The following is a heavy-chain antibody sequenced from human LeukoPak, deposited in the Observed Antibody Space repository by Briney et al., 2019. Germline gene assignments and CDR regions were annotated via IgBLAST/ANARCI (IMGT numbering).Heavy chain of an antibody. J-gene: IGHJ2*01. CDR2: IYHSGST. D-gene: IGHD6-13*01. CDR3: ARGTYSSSWYWYFDL. Sequence: NPSETLSLTCTVSGGSISSGGYYWSWIRQPPGKGLEWIGYIYHSGSTYYNPSLKSRVTISVDTSKNQFSLKLSSVTAADTAVYYCARGTYSSSWYWYFDLWGRGTLVTVSS. V-gene: IGHV4-30-2*01. CDR1: GGSISSGGYY.